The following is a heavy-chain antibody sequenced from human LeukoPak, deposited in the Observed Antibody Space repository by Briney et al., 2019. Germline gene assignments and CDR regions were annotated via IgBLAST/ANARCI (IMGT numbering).Heavy chain of an antibody. J-gene: IGHJ6*03. CDR3: AKGGYSNGRYYYYYMDV. Sequence: GGSLRLSCAASGFTFSSYAMTWVRQAPGKGLEWVSSFSFNGESTYYADSAKGRFAISRDNSKNTLYLQMNSLRAEDTAVYYCAKGGYSNGRYYYYYMDVWGEGTTVTVSS. CDR1: GFTFSSYA. V-gene: IGHV3-23*01. CDR2: FSFNGEST. D-gene: IGHD5-18*01.